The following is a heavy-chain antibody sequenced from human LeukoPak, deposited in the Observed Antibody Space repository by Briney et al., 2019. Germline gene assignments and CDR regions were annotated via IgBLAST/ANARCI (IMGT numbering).Heavy chain of an antibody. CDR1: GGSSSGYY. CDR2: INHSGST. Sequence: SETLSLTCAVYGGSSSGYYWSWIRQPPGKGLEWIGEINHSGSTNYNPSLKSRVTISVDTSKNQFSLKLSSVTAADTAVYYCARGSMITDAFDIWGQGTMVTVSS. D-gene: IGHD3-16*01. J-gene: IGHJ3*02. CDR3: ARGSMITDAFDI. V-gene: IGHV4-34*01.